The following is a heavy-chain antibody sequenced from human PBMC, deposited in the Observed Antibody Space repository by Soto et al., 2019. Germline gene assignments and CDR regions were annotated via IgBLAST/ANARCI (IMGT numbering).Heavy chain of an antibody. V-gene: IGHV1-69*01. CDR2: IIPIFGTA. D-gene: IGHD6-13*01. J-gene: IGHJ6*02. CDR1: GGTFSSYA. CDR3: ATSAAAGTWYYYYGMDV. Sequence: QVQLVQSGAEVKKPGSSVKVSCKASGGTFSSYAISWVRQAPGQGLEWMGGIIPIFGTANYAQKFQGRVTITADESTSTDYMELSSLRSEDTAVYYCATSAAAGTWYYYYGMDVWGQGTTVTVSS.